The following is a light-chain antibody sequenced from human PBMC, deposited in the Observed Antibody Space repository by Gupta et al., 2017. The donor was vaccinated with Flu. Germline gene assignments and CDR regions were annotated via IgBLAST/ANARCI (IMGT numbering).Light chain of an antibody. J-gene: IGLJ3*02. CDR1: ELGDEY. CDR2: QDA. CDR3: QAYDSSAVV. Sequence: ELTPQPSVTLSPGQTASITCSGHELGDEYVCWYQQKPGQSPVLLIYQDANLPSGIPKRFSGSNSGNTATLTISGTQARDEAYYYCQAYDSSAVVFGGGTKLTVL. V-gene: IGLV3-1*01.